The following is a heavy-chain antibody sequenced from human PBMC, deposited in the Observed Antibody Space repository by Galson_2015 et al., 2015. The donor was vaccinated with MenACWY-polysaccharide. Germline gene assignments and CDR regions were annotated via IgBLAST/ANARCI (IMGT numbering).Heavy chain of an antibody. CDR2: ISLDGTTK. Sequence: SLRLSCAASGFTFSNNWMTWVRQAPGKGLEWVANISLDGTTKYYVGSVRGRFTISRDNADNLLFLQLHSLRAEDTALYYCTKDRPLRGLTKFYYGMDVWGQGTTVIVSS. CDR3: TKDRPLRGLTKFYYGMDV. V-gene: IGHV3-7*01. CDR1: GFTFSNNW. J-gene: IGHJ6*02.